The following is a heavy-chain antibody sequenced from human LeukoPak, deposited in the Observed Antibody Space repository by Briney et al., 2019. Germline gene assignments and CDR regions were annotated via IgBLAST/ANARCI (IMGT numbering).Heavy chain of an antibody. V-gene: IGHV1-8*01. CDR1: GYTFTSYD. D-gene: IGHD6-6*01. CDR3: ARGPHSSSFLTH. Sequence: ASVKVSCKASGYTFTSYDINWARQATGQGLEWMGWMNPNSGNTGYAQKFQGRVTMTRNTSISTAYMELSSLRSEDTAVYYCARGPHSSSFLTHWGQGTLVTVSS. J-gene: IGHJ4*02. CDR2: MNPNSGNT.